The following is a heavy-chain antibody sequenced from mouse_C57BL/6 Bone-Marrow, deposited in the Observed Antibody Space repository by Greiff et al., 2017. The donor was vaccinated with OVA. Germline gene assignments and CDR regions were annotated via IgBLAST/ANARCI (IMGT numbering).Heavy chain of an antibody. V-gene: IGHV1-12*01. CDR3: ARHYYGSSCYAMDY. CDR1: GYTFTSYN. Sequence: QVQLKQSGAELVRPGASVKMSCKASGYTFTSYNMYWVKQTPRQGLEWIGAIYQGNGDTSYTQKFKGNATLTVDKSSSTAYMQLSSLTSEDTAVYFCARHYYGSSCYAMDYWGQGTSVTVSS. J-gene: IGHJ4*01. D-gene: IGHD1-1*01. CDR2: IYQGNGDT.